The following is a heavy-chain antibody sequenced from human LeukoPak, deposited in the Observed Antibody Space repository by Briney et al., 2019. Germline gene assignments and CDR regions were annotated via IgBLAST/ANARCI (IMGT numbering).Heavy chain of an antibody. V-gene: IGHV1-18*01. D-gene: IGHD3-3*01. Sequence: GASVNVSCTASGYTFTSYGISWVRQAPGQGLEWMGWISAYNGNTNYAQKLQGRVTMTTDTSTSTAYMELRSLRSDDTAVYYCARDGGDFWSGYPTPFDYWGQGTLVTVSS. CDR2: ISAYNGNT. CDR3: ARDGGDFWSGYPTPFDY. CDR1: GYTFTSYG. J-gene: IGHJ4*02.